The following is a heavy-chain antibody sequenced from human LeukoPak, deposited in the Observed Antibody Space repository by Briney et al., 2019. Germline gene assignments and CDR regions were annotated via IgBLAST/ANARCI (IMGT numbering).Heavy chain of an antibody. Sequence: PSETLSLTCAVYGGSFSGYYWSWIRQPPGKGLEWIGEINHSGGTNYNPSLKSRVTISVDTSKNQFSLKLSSVTAADTAVYYCAREAYYDFWSGPHDAFDIWGQGTMVTVSS. CDR3: AREAYYDFWSGPHDAFDI. V-gene: IGHV4-34*01. CDR1: GGSFSGYY. D-gene: IGHD3-3*01. CDR2: INHSGGT. J-gene: IGHJ3*02.